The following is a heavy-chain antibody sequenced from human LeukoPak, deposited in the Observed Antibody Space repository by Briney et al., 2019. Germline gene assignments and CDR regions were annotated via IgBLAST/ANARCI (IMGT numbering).Heavy chain of an antibody. J-gene: IGHJ4*02. D-gene: IGHD3-10*01. V-gene: IGHV4-59*12. CDR3: ARDYGSGSYYRYFDY. Sequence: SSETLSLTCTVSGGSISSYYWSWIRQPPGKGLEWIGYIYYSGSTNYNPSLKSRVIISVDTSKNQFSLKLSSVTAADTAVYYCARDYGSGSYYRYFDYWGQGTLVTVSS. CDR2: IYYSGST. CDR1: GGSISSYY.